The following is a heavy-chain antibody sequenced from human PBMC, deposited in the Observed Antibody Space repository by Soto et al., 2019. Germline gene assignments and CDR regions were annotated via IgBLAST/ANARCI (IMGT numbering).Heavy chain of an antibody. J-gene: IGHJ6*03. CDR2: FYDGGST. V-gene: IGHV4-39*01. D-gene: IGHD6-6*01. CDR3: VRTGYSSSSRHYYYMDV. CDR1: GGSISSGSCY. Sequence: SETLSLTCTVSGGSISSGSCYWGWIRQPPGKGLEWIGSFYDGGSTYNNPSLKSQVTQSVDTSKNQFSLKLTSVTAADTAVYYCVRTGYSSSSRHYYYMDVWGNGTTVTVSS.